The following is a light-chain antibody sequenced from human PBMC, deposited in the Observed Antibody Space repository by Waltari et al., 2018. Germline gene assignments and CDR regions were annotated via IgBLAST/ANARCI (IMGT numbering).Light chain of an antibody. CDR3: SSYPSSSTLV. V-gene: IGLV2-14*01. CDR2: DVS. CDR1: SSDVGGYNY. Sequence: QSALTQPASVSGSPGPSITISCTGTSSDVGGYNYVSWYQQHPGKAPKLMIYDVSKRPSVVSNRFSASKSGNPASLTISGLQAEDEADYYCSSYPSSSTLVFGGGTKLTVL. J-gene: IGLJ3*02.